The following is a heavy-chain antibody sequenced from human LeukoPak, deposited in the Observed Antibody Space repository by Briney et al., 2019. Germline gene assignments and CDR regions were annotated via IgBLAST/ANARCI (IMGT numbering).Heavy chain of an antibody. V-gene: IGHV3-21*01. J-gene: IGHJ4*02. CDR1: GFTFSSYS. D-gene: IGHD1-7*01. CDR3: ARAHNWKYGSFDF. CDR2: ISSSSSYI. Sequence: TGGSLRLSCAASGFTFSSYSMNWVRQAPGKWLEWVSCISSSSSYIYYADSVKGRFTISRDNAKNSLYLQMNSLRAEDTAVYYCARAHNWKYGSFDFWGQGTLVTVSS.